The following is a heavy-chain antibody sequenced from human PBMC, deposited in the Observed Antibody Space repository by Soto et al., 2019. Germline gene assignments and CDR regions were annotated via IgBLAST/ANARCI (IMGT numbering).Heavy chain of an antibody. Sequence: QVQLVESGGGVVQPGRSLRLSCAASGFTFSSYGMHWVRQAPGKGLEWVAVISYDGSNKYYADSVKGRFIISRDNSKNTLYLQMDSLRVDDTAVYYCARAEFLFDYWGQGTLVTVSS. J-gene: IGHJ4*02. V-gene: IGHV3-30*03. D-gene: IGHD2-21*01. CDR1: GFTFSSYG. CDR3: ARAEFLFDY. CDR2: ISYDGSNK.